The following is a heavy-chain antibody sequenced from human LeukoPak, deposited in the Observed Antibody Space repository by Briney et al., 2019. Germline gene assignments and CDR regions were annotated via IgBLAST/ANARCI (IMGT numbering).Heavy chain of an antibody. J-gene: IGHJ4*02. CDR3: TTDQLVVPAAFDY. CDR2: IKSKTDGGTT. Sequence: GGSLRLSCAASGFTFSIAWMSWVRQAPGKGLEWVGRIKSKTDGGTTDYAAPVKGRFTISRDDSKNTLYLQMNSLKTEDTAVYYCTTDQLVVPAAFDYWGQGTLVTVSS. V-gene: IGHV3-15*01. D-gene: IGHD2-2*01. CDR1: GFTFSIAW.